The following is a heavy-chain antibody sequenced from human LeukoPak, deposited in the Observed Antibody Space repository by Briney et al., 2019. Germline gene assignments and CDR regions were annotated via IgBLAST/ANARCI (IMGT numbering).Heavy chain of an antibody. J-gene: IGHJ4*02. CDR1: AYSFGDYY. V-gene: IGHV1-2*02. CDR2: INFNGGGT. CDR3: ASLIATTGGLDY. D-gene: IGHD6-13*01. Sequence: ASVTVSCKTSAYSFGDYYMHWVRQAPGQGLEWMGWINFNGGGTIYAQKFQGSVTMTRDTSISTAYMELSRLRSDDTAVYYCASLIATTGGLDYWGQGTLVTVSS.